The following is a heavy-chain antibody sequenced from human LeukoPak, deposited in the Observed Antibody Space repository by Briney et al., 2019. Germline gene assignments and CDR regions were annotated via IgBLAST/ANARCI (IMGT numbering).Heavy chain of an antibody. Sequence: ASVKVSCKASGYLFSEFEIHWVRQATGRGLEWMGWMNPDSGNTDYAQNFQGRLTLTRNTSTTTAYMELSSLRSEDTAIYYCARLRYSGYDYWGQGSLVSVSS. V-gene: IGHV1-8*01. CDR3: ARLRYSGYDY. D-gene: IGHD5-12*01. CDR1: GYLFSEFE. CDR2: MNPDSGNT. J-gene: IGHJ4*02.